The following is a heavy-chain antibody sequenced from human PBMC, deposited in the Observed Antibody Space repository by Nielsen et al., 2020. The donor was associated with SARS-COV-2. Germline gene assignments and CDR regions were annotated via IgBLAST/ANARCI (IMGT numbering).Heavy chain of an antibody. V-gene: IGHV1-18*01. CDR1: GYTFTSYG. CDR3: ARGLHGVVVAATIDY. CDR2: ISAYNGNT. Sequence: VKVSCKASGYTFTSYGISWVRQAPGQGLEWMGWISAYNGNTNYAQKLQGRVTMTTDTSTSTAYMELRSLRSDDTAVYYCARGLHGVVVAATIDYWGQGTLVTVSS. J-gene: IGHJ4*02. D-gene: IGHD2-15*01.